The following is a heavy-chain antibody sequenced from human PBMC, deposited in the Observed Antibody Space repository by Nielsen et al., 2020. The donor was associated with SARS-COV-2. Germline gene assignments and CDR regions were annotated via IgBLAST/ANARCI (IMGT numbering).Heavy chain of an antibody. Sequence: GESLKISCEASGITYINYGMSWVRQAPGKGLEWVSSIGTSGGNSYYSDSVKGRFTIFRDISKNTLFLQMNSLRAEDTALYYCTTRTFYLDYWGQGTLVTVSS. D-gene: IGHD1-1*01. CDR3: TTRTFYLDY. J-gene: IGHJ4*02. CDR1: GITYINYG. V-gene: IGHV3-23*01. CDR2: IGTSGGNS.